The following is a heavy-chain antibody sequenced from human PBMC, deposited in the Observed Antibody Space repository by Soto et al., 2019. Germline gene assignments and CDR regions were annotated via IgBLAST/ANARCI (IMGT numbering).Heavy chain of an antibody. CDR1: GFTFSSYG. CDR3: AKDLDIVVVTAAMPDY. D-gene: IGHD2-2*01. J-gene: IGHJ4*02. V-gene: IGHV3-30*18. CDR2: ISYDGSNK. Sequence: QVQLVESGGGVVQPGRSLRLSCAASGFTFSSYGMHWVRQAPGKGLEWVAVISYDGSNKYYADSVKGRFTISRDNSKNTLYLKMNGLNAEDTSVYYCAKDLDIVVVTAAMPDYWGQGTLVTVSS.